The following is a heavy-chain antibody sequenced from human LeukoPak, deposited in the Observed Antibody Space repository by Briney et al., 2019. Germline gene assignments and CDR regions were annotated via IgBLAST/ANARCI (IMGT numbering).Heavy chain of an antibody. J-gene: IGHJ4*02. Sequence: GGPLRLSCAASGFIFSRYAIHWVRQAPGKGLEFVSAISTDGYATYYANSVKGRFTISRDNAKNSLYLQINSLRAEDTAVYYCARLRGGYRLYWGQGTLVTVSS. CDR1: GFIFSRYA. CDR2: ISTDGYAT. D-gene: IGHD5-24*01. CDR3: ARLRGGYRLY. V-gene: IGHV3-64*01.